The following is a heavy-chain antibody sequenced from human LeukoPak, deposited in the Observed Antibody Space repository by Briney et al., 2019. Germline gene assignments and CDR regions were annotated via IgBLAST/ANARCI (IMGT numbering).Heavy chain of an antibody. D-gene: IGHD5-18*01. J-gene: IGHJ4*02. V-gene: IGHV3-23*01. CDR2: IDGSGGTT. CDR3: TTGTWIQLWLADY. CDR1: GFTFTRNA. Sequence: GGSLRLSCAASGFTFTRNAMAWVRQAPGKGLEWVSAIDGSGGTTFYADSVKGRVTISRVQSTNTVYLQMNSLRADDTAVYYCTTGTWIQLWLADYWGQGTLVTVSS.